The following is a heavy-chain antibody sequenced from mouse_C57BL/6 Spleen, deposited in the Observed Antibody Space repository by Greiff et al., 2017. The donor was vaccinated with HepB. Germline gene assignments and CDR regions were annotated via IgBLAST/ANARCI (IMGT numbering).Heavy chain of an antibody. J-gene: IGHJ1*03. V-gene: IGHV1-61*01. CDR3: ARGTTVVATNFDV. CDR1: GYTFTSYW. Sequence: VQLQQPGAELVRPGSSVKLSCKASGYTFTSYWMDWVKQRPGQGLEWIGNIYPSDSETHYNQKFKDKATLTVDKSSSTAYMQLSSLTSEDSAVYHCARGTTVVATNFDVWGTGTTVTVSS. CDR2: IYPSDSET. D-gene: IGHD1-1*01.